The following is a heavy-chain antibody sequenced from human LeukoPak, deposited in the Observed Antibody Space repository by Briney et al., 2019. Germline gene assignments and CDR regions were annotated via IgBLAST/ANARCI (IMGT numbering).Heavy chain of an antibody. V-gene: IGHV4-34*01. J-gene: IGHJ5*02. CDR2: INHSGST. Sequence: SETLSLTCAVYGGSFSGYYWSWIRQPPGKGLEWIGEINHSGSTNYNLSLKSRVTISVDTSKNQFSLKLSSVTAADTAVYYCARGRNHWFDPWGQGTLVTVSS. D-gene: IGHD3-10*01. CDR1: GGSFSGYY. CDR3: ARGRNHWFDP.